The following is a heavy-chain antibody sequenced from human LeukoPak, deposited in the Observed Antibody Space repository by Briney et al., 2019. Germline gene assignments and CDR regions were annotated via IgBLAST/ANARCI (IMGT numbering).Heavy chain of an antibody. CDR1: GYSISSDYY. CDR3: ARDRLGEMNEAFDI. D-gene: IGHD3-10*01. Sequence: SETLFLTCTVSGYSISSDYYWGWIRQPPGKGLEWIGSIYHSGSTYYNPSLKSRVTISLDTSKNQFSLKLRSVTAADTAVYYCARDRLGEMNEAFDIWGQGTMVTVSS. V-gene: IGHV4-38-2*02. CDR2: IYHSGST. J-gene: IGHJ3*02.